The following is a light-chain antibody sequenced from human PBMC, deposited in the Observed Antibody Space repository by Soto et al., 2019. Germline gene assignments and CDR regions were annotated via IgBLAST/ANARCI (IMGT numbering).Light chain of an antibody. J-gene: IGLJ2*01. CDR3: SSYSASNNFGV. CDR2: EVS. V-gene: IGLV2-14*01. CDR1: SSDVGGYNY. Sequence: QSALTQPASVSGSPGQSITISCTGTSSDVGGYNYVSWYQQHPGKAPKLMIYEVSNRPSGVSNRFSGSKSGNTASLTVSGLQPEDEADYYCSSYSASNNFGVFGGGTKLTVL.